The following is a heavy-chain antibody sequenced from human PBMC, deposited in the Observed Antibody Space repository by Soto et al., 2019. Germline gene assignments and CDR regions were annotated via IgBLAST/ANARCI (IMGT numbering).Heavy chain of an antibody. J-gene: IGHJ6*02. V-gene: IGHV1-2*04. D-gene: IGHD6-19*01. CDR3: ARVLGTVYLSSGWYGNLGMDV. CDR2: INPNSGGT. Sequence: ASVKVSCKASGYTFTGYYMHWVRQAPGQGLEWMGWINPNSGGTNYAQKFQGWVTMTRDTSISSAYMELSRLRSDDTAVYYCARVLGTVYLSSGWYGNLGMDVWGQGTTVTVSS. CDR1: GYTFTGYY.